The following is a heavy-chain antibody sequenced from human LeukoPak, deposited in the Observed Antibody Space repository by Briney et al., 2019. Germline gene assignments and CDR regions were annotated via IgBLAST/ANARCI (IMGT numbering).Heavy chain of an antibody. CDR2: INSDGSST. CDR3: ARVSSGWYYFDC. CDR1: GFTFSSYW. Sequence: GGSLRLSCAASGFTFSSYWMHWVRQAPGKGLVWVSRINSDGSSTSYADSVKGRFTISRDNAKNTLYLQMNSLRAEDTAVYYCARVSSGWYYFDCWGQGTLVTVSS. D-gene: IGHD6-19*01. V-gene: IGHV3-74*01. J-gene: IGHJ4*02.